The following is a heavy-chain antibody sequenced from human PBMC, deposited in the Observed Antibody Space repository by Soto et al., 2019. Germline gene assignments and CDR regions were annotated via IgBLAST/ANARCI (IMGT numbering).Heavy chain of an antibody. J-gene: IGHJ4*02. CDR3: ARMSGYSSSWYVDY. V-gene: IGHV1-3*01. D-gene: IGHD6-13*01. CDR1: GYTFTSYA. CDR2: INAGNGNT. Sequence: VKVSCKASGYTFTSYAMHWVRQAPGQRLEWMGWINAGNGNTKYSQKFQGRVTITRDTSASTAYMELTNMDPVDTATYYCARMSGYSSSWYVDYWGQGTLVTVSS.